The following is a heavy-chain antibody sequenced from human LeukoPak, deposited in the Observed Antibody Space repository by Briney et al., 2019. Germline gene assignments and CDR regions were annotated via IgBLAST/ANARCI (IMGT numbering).Heavy chain of an antibody. V-gene: IGHV3-7*05. J-gene: IGHJ4*02. Sequence: PGGSLRLSCVASGFTFGNYWRNWVRQAPGKGLEWVANIKNDGGATYYLDSVKGRFTISRDNAKSSLYLQMDSLRAEDTAVYYCNGPTYWGQGTLVTVSS. CDR3: NGPTY. CDR2: IKNDGGAT. D-gene: IGHD2-8*01. CDR1: GFTFGNYW.